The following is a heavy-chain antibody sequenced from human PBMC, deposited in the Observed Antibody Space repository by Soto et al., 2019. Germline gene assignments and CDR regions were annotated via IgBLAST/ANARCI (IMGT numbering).Heavy chain of an antibody. V-gene: IGHV3-30-3*01. CDR3: VRSNSEAGWGQFDY. CDR2: ISSAGTNK. D-gene: IGHD3-16*01. J-gene: IGHJ4*02. CDR1: GFTFSIYA. Sequence: QVQLVGSGGGMVQPGTSLRLSCAASGFTFSIYAMHWVRQAPEKGLEWVAVISSAGTNKNHADSVRGRFSISRDNSNNMLHLQMDNVRVDDTAVYYCVRSNSEAGWGQFDYWGQGTLVTVSS.